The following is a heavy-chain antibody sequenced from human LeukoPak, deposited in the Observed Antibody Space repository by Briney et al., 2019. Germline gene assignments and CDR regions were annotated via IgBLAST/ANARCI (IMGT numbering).Heavy chain of an antibody. D-gene: IGHD2-15*01. CDR2: ISYDGSNK. V-gene: IGHV3-30*04. Sequence: QPGGSLRLSCAASGFTFSSYAMHWVRQAPGKGLEWVAVISYDGSNKYYADSVKGRFTISRDNSKNTLYLQMNSLRAEDTAVYYCAKDLSFEISGMGPYWGQGTLVTVSS. CDR1: GFTFSSYA. CDR3: AKDLSFEISGMGPY. J-gene: IGHJ4*02.